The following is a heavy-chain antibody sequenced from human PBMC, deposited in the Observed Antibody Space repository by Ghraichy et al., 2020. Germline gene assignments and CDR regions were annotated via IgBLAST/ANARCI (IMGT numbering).Heavy chain of an antibody. J-gene: IGHJ6*02. CDR1: GGSISSYY. Sequence: SETLSLTCTVSGGSISSYYWSWIRQPPGKGLEWIGYIYYSGSTNYNPSLKSRVTISVDTSKNQFSLKLSSVTAADTAVYYCARVGSNLRRFLEWYQSSSDYYYGMDVWGQGTTVTVSS. V-gene: IGHV4-59*01. CDR2: IYYSGST. D-gene: IGHD3-3*01. CDR3: ARVGSNLRRFLEWYQSSSDYYYGMDV.